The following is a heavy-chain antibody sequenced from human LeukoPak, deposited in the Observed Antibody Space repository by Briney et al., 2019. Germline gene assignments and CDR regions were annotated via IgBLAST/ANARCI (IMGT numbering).Heavy chain of an antibody. CDR2: IYYSGST. D-gene: IGHD3-10*01. V-gene: IGHV4-30-4*08. J-gene: IGHJ6*02. CDR1: GGSISSGDYY. CDR3: ARRESSYYYGMDV. Sequence: SETLSLTCTVSGGSISSGDYYWSWIRQPPGKGLEWIGYIYYSGSTYYNPSLKSRVTISVDTSKNQFSLKLSSVTAADTAVYYCARRESSYYYGMDVWGQGTRSPSP.